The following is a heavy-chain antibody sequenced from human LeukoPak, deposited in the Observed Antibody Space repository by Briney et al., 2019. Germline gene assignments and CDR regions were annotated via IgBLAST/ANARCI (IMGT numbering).Heavy chain of an antibody. CDR3: VRDSSGYDIVMGFKYSYGMDV. CDR1: GGSISSYH. D-gene: IGHD5-12*01. V-gene: IGHV4-59*01. CDR2: FKNSGST. Sequence: PSETLSLTCSVSGGSISSYHWSWIPQPPGEGLEWIGYFKNSGSTKYNPSLKSRVCISVDTTKKQPSPYVRSVFTAATTLYTSVRDSSGYDIVMGFKYSYGMDVWGQGTTVTVSS. J-gene: IGHJ6*02.